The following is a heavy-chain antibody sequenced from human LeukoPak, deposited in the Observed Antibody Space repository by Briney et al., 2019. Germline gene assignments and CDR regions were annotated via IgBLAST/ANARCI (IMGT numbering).Heavy chain of an antibody. J-gene: IGHJ4*02. D-gene: IGHD3-22*01. CDR2: VSGSGST. V-gene: IGHV4-59*01. CDR3: VRARGYFVPDS. CDR1: GDSFTKYY. Sequence: PSGTLSLTCTVSGDSFTKYYWNWIRQDPGKGLEWIGYVSGSGSTKYNPSLKSRVSMSADTSKNQLSLQLTSLSAADTAVYYCVRARGYFVPDSWGPGTLVTVSS.